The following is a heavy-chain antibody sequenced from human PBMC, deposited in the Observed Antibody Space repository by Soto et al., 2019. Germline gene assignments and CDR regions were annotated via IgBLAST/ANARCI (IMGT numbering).Heavy chain of an antibody. Sequence: ASVKVSCKASGYTFTSYGISWVRQAPVQGLEWMGWISAYNGNTNYAQKLQGRVTMTTDTSTSTAYMELSSLRSDDTAVYYCARTITIFEVVITHYFDYWGQGTLVNVSS. J-gene: IGHJ4*02. CDR1: GYTFTSYG. V-gene: IGHV1-18*04. CDR3: ARTITIFEVVITHYFDY. CDR2: ISAYNGNT. D-gene: IGHD3-3*01.